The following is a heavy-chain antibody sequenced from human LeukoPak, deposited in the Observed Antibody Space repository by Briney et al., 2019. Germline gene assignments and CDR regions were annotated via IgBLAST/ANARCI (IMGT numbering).Heavy chain of an antibody. Sequence: GGSLRLSCAASGFSVTDAWMHWVRQAPGKGLEWVGHIKRKSDGGTTDCAAPVRDRFTVSRDETKNTVYLQMNSLKIEDTAVYYCATDQVTDWGQGTLVTVSS. CDR2: IKRKSDGGTT. J-gene: IGHJ4*02. D-gene: IGHD2-21*02. CDR3: ATDQVTD. V-gene: IGHV3-15*01. CDR1: GFSVTDAW.